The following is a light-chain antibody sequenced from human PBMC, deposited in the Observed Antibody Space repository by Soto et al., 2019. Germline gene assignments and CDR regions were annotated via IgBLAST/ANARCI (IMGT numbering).Light chain of an antibody. CDR2: AVS. CDR1: SSXVGGYSY. V-gene: IGLV2-14*01. CDR3: SSFSSITREV. Sequence: QSVLTQPASVSGSPGQSITISCTGXSSXVGGYSYVSWYQQHPGKTPKLMIYAVSTRPSGVSHRFSGSKSGNTASLTIAGLQTEDEADYYCSSFSSITREVFGGGTKVTGL. J-gene: IGLJ2*01.